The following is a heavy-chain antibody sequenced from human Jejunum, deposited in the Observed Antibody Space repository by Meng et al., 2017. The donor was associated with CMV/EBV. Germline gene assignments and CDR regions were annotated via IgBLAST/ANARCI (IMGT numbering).Heavy chain of an antibody. J-gene: IGHJ6*02. D-gene: IGHD1-26*01. CDR3: AGQWGDQYYYGLDM. V-gene: IGHV1-69*05. Sequence: SGGTFGDYAISWVRQAPGHGLEWMGGIIPMFGTADYSQKFQGRLTITRDESTSTAYMELSSLRSEDTAMYYCAGQWGDQYYYGLDMWGQGTTVTVSS. CDR1: GGTFGDYA. CDR2: IIPMFGTA.